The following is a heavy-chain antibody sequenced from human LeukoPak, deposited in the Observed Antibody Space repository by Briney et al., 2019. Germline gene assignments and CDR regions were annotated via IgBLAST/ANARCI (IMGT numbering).Heavy chain of an antibody. J-gene: IGHJ4*02. D-gene: IGHD4-17*01. CDR1: GFTFSSYA. CDR2: ISYDGSNK. Sequence: GRSLRLSCAASGFTFSSYAMHWVRQAPGKGLEWVAVISYDGSNKYYADSVKGLFTISRDNSKNTLYLQMNSLRAEDTAVYYCARGPDYGDYFDYWGQGTLVTVSS. V-gene: IGHV3-30*04. CDR3: ARGPDYGDYFDY.